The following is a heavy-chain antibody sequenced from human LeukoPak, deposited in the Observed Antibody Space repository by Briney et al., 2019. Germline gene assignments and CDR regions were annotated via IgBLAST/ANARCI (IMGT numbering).Heavy chain of an antibody. CDR2: IKQDGSDK. Sequence: PGGSLRLSCAASGFTFSRYWMSWVRQTPEKGLECVANIKQDGSDKFYVDSVRGRFTISRDNAKNSLYLQMNSLRVEDTALYYCAGERPSSSWYDFWGQGTLVTVSS. J-gene: IGHJ5*01. D-gene: IGHD6-13*01. V-gene: IGHV3-7*03. CDR3: AGERPSSSWYDF. CDR1: GFTFSRYW.